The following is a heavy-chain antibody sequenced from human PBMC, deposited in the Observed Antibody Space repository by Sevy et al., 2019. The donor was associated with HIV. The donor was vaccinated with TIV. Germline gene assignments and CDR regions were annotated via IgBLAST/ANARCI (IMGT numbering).Heavy chain of an antibody. D-gene: IGHD3-9*01. V-gene: IGHV3-9*01. CDR1: GFKFDDYA. Sequence: GGSLRLSCTASGFKFDDYAMHWVRQPPGKGLEWVSGITWDGGRTGYADSVKGRFIISRDNTKSSLYLQMNSLRAEDTALYYCPKDLRRGDILTGYLNYWGQGILVTVSS. CDR2: ITWDGGRT. J-gene: IGHJ4*02. CDR3: PKDLRRGDILTGYLNY.